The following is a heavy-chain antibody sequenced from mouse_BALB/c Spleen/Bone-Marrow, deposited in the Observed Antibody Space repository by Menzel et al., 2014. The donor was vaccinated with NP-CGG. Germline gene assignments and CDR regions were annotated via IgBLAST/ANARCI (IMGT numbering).Heavy chain of an antibody. D-gene: IGHD1-1*01. CDR3: ARGDYGSSPDY. Sequence: VQLQQSGPELVKPGASVKVSCKASGYAFTSYNMYWVKQSHGKSLEWIGYIDPYNGGTSYNQKFKGKATLTVDKSSSTAYMQHNSLTAEDAAVYYGARGDYGSSPDYWGQGTTLTVSS. CDR1: GYAFTSYN. V-gene: IGHV1S135*01. J-gene: IGHJ2*01. CDR2: IDPYNGGT.